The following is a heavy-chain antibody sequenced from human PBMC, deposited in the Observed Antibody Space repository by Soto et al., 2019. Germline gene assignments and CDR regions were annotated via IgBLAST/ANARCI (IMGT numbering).Heavy chain of an antibody. V-gene: IGHV4-31*03. CDR2: ISYGGST. D-gene: IGHD6-19*01. Sequence: QLQLQESGPGLVKPSQTLSLTCTVSGGSISSGGHHWTWIRQHPGKGLEWIGYISYGGSTYYNPYLKIRFTLSADTSKNKFAPKLNSVTVADTAVYYCARDGIAVAGTDWYFDLWGRGTLVNVSS. CDR1: GGSISSGGHH. J-gene: IGHJ2*01. CDR3: ARDGIAVAGTDWYFDL.